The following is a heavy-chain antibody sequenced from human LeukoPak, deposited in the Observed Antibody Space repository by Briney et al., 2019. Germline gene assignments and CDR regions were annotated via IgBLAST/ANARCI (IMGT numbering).Heavy chain of an antibody. V-gene: IGHV3-23*01. CDR1: GFTFSSYA. Sequence: GGSLRLSCAASGFTFSSYAMSWVRQAPGKGLEWVSSISGSGGSTYYADSVKGRFTISRDNSKNTLYLQMISLRAEDTAVYYCAKGQRYCSGGSCYTPSDAFDIWGQGTMVTVSS. CDR2: ISGSGGST. D-gene: IGHD2-15*01. CDR3: AKGQRYCSGGSCYTPSDAFDI. J-gene: IGHJ3*02.